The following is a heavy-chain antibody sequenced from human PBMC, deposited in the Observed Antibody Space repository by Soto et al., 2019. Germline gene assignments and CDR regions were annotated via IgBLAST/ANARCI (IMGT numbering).Heavy chain of an antibody. V-gene: IGHV3-30*03. CDR2: ISYDGSNK. J-gene: IGHJ5*02. Sequence: GGSLRLSCAASGFTFSSYGMHWVRQAPGKGLEWVAVISYDGSNKYYADSVKGRFTISRDNSKNTLYLQMNSLRSEDTAVYYCARGLNYDILTGYFEDWFDPWGQGTLVTV. CDR1: GFTFSSYG. CDR3: ARGLNYDILTGYFEDWFDP. D-gene: IGHD3-9*01.